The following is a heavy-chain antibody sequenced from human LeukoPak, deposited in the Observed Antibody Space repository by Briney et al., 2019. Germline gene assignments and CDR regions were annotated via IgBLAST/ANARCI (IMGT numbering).Heavy chain of an antibody. CDR2: ISYDGSNK. V-gene: IGHV3-30-3*01. J-gene: IGHJ6*02. CDR1: GFTFSSYA. D-gene: IGHD6-6*01. Sequence: GSLRLSCAASGFTFSSYAMHWVRQAPGKGLEWVAVISYDGSNKYYADSVKGRFTISRDNSKNTLYLQMNSLRAEDTAVYYCAKDQYSSSDGMDVWGQGTTVTVSS. CDR3: AKDQYSSSDGMDV.